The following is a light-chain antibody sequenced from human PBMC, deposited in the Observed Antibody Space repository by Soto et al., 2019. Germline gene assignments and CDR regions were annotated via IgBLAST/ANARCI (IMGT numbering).Light chain of an antibody. CDR3: QLYSGSPWT. CDR2: GVS. Sequence: IVLTQSPGTLSLSPGERATLSCRASQSISHNYLAWYQQEPGQAPRLLIHGVSIRATGIPDRFSGSGSGTDFPLSISRLEHEEFAVYYCQLYSGSPWTFGQGTKVEIK. V-gene: IGKV3-20*01. CDR1: QSISHNY. J-gene: IGKJ1*01.